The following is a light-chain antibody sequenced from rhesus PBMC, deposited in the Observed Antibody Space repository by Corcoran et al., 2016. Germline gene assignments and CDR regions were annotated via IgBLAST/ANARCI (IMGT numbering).Light chain of an antibody. V-gene: IGKV1-22*01. Sequence: DIQMTQSPSSLSASVGDTVTITCRASQSVSSWLDWYQQKAGKAPKLLIYKASSLESGVPTRFSGRGSGTDVTLTFSSLQPEDFATYYCLQYSSSPPYSFGQGTKVEIK. CDR2: KAS. CDR1: QSVSSW. J-gene: IGKJ2*01. CDR3: LQYSSSPPYS.